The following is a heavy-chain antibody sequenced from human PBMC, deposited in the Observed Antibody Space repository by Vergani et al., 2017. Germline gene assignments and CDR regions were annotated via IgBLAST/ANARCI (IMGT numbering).Heavy chain of an antibody. CDR2: ISYDGTQK. CDR1: GCTSSYYG. Sequence: QVQLVESGGGVVQRGGSLRLSCVVSGCTSSYYGMHWVRQAPGKGLEWVAVISYDGTQKYYADSVKGRFTISRDNSKSTLYLQMNSLRTEDTAVYYCATKSCGTPGCQIGYFREWGQGTLVTVSS. D-gene: IGHD2-15*01. CDR3: ATKSCGTPGCQIGYFRE. J-gene: IGHJ1*01. V-gene: IGHV3-30*03.